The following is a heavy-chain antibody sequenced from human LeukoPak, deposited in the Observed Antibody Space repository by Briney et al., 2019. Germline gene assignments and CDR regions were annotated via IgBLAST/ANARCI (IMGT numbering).Heavy chain of an antibody. V-gene: IGHV1-69*05. CDR2: IIPIFGTA. J-gene: IGHJ4*02. Sequence: GASVKVSCKASGGTFSSYAISWVRQAPGQALEWMGGIIPIFGTANYAQKFQGRVTITTNESTSTAYMELSSLRSEDTAVYYCARDRADSSGYYYRFDYWGQGTLVTVSS. D-gene: IGHD3-22*01. CDR1: GGTFSSYA. CDR3: ARDRADSSGYYYRFDY.